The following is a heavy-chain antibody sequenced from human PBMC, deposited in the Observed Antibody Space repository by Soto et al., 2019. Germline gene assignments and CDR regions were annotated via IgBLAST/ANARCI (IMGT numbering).Heavy chain of an antibody. D-gene: IGHD2-8*01. V-gene: IGHV1-69*12. CDR1: GGTFSSYA. Sequence: QVQLVQSGAEVKKPGSSVKVSCKASGGTFSSYAISWVRQAPGQGLEWMGGIIPIFGTANYAQKFQGRVTITADESTSTAYTELSSLRSEDTAVYYCARDLYCTNGVCHDDAFDIWGQGTMVTVSS. CDR3: ARDLYCTNGVCHDDAFDI. J-gene: IGHJ3*02. CDR2: IIPIFGTA.